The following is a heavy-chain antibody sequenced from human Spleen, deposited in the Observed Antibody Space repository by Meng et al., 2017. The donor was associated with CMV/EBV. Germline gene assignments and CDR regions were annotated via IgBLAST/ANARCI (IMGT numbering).Heavy chain of an antibody. CDR3: ARRHSGESWEYFFDS. CDR1: GGSIRNYY. J-gene: IGHJ4*02. CDR2: IYHTGST. D-gene: IGHD4-17*01. V-gene: IGHV4-59*01. Sequence: SETLSLTCTVSGGSIRNYYWNWVRQAPGKGLEWIGYIYHTGSTNYNPSLKSRVTISVDTSKNHFSLKLRSVTAADTALYYCARRHSGESWEYFFDSWGQGTLVTVSS.